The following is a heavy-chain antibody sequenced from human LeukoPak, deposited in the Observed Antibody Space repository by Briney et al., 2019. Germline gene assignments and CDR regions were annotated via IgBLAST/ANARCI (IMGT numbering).Heavy chain of an antibody. CDR2: ISGSGGST. CDR3: AKDQTGPYYYGMDV. J-gene: IGHJ6*02. CDR1: GFTFSSYA. V-gene: IGHV3-23*01. Sequence: PGGSLRLSCAASGFTFSSYAMSWVRQAPGKGLEGVSAISGSGGSTYYADSVKGRFTISRDNSKNTLYLQMNSLRAEDTAVYYCAKDQTGPYYYGMDVWGQGTTVTVSS.